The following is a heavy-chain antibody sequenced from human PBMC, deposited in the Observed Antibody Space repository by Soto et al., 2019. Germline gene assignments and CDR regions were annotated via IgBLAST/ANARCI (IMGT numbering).Heavy chain of an antibody. V-gene: IGHV4-61*01. J-gene: IGHJ5*02. CDR3: AREITNDFWSGPGGNWFDP. CDR2: IYYSGST. D-gene: IGHD3-3*01. CDR1: GCSVSSGSYY. Sequence: PXETLSLTCTVSGCSVSSGSYYWSWIRQPPGKGLEWIGYIYYSGSTNYNPSLKSRVTISVDTSKNQFSLKLSSVTAADTAVYYCAREITNDFWSGPGGNWFDPWGQGTLVTVSS.